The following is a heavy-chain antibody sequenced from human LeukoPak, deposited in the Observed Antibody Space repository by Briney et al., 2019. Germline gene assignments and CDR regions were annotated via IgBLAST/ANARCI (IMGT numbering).Heavy chain of an antibody. D-gene: IGHD2-15*01. CDR1: GYTFTVYY. CDR2: INPNTGGT. J-gene: IGHJ6*02. Sequence: PSVKVSCKASGYTFTVYYMHWVRLAPGQGLEWMGWINPNTGGTNYALKFQGRVTMTRDTSTSTAFMELIRLRSDDTAVYYCARGGPYCAGGSCLDYFYYGLDVWGQGTTITVSS. CDR3: ARGGPYCAGGSCLDYFYYGLDV. V-gene: IGHV1-2*02.